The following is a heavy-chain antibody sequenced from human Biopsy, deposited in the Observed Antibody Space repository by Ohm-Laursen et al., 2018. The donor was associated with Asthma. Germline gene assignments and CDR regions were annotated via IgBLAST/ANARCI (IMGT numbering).Heavy chain of an antibody. J-gene: IGHJ4*02. Sequence: VASVKVSCKISGYSLTDLSMHWVRQAPGQGLEWMGGHDHEEGGTVNARRFQGRVTMTEDTSTDTAYKELSSLSSDDTAVYYCASDFPKDYVRYNFQFWGQGTLVTVSS. D-gene: IGHD4-17*01. CDR1: GYSLTDLS. CDR2: HDHEEGGT. CDR3: ASDFPKDYVRYNFQF. V-gene: IGHV1-24*01.